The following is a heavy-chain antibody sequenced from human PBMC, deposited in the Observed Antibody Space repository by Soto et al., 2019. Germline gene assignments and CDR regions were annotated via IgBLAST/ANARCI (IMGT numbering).Heavy chain of an antibody. Sequence: SETLSLTCTVSGGSISSYYWSWIRQPPGKGLEWIGYIYYSGSTNYNPSLKSRVTISVDTSKNQFSLKLSSVTAADTAVYYCARDLRGSDSGSYYTLLSVARYGMDVWGQGTTVTVSS. CDR3: ARDLRGSDSGSYYTLLSVARYGMDV. V-gene: IGHV4-59*01. J-gene: IGHJ6*02. CDR2: IYYSGST. D-gene: IGHD3-10*01. CDR1: GGSISSYY.